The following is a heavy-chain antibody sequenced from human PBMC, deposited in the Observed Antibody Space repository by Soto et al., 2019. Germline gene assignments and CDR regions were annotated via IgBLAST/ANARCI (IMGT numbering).Heavy chain of an antibody. V-gene: IGHV3-30*18. CDR1: GFTFSSYG. CDR2: ISYDGSNK. Sequence: ESGGGVVQPGRSLRLSCAASGFTFSSYGMHWVRQAPGKGLEWVAVISYDGSNKYYADSVKGRFTISRDNSKNTLYLQMNSLRAEDTAVYYCAKDRIAAALYYYYGMDVWGQGTTVTVSS. J-gene: IGHJ6*02. D-gene: IGHD6-13*01. CDR3: AKDRIAAALYYYYGMDV.